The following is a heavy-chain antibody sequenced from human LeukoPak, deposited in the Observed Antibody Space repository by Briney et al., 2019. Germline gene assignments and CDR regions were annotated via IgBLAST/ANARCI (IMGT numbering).Heavy chain of an antibody. CDR2: IKSKTNGGTT. CDR3: STGICSGGICYSGWFDP. V-gene: IGHV3-15*01. CDR1: GFTFSNAW. Sequence: GGSLRLSCAASGFTFSNAWMSWVRQAPGKGLEWVGHIKSKTNGGTTDYAARVKGRFTISRDNSQNTLYLQMNSLKTEDTAVYYCSTGICSGGICYSGWFDPWGQGTLVTVSS. D-gene: IGHD2-15*01. J-gene: IGHJ5*02.